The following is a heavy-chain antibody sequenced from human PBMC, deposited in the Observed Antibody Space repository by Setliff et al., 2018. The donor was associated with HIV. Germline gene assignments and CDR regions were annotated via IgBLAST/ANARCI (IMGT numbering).Heavy chain of an antibody. CDR2: ISGSGSST. J-gene: IGHJ4*02. V-gene: IGHV3-23*01. Sequence: GGSLRLSCAASGFTFSTYAVGWVRQAPGEGLEWVSSISGSGSSTYYIDSVKVRFTISRDNSRNTLYLQMNGLRAEDTALYYCTKVRPRQLVSAKPPYFFDYWGQGTLVTVSS. CDR1: GFTFSTYA. D-gene: IGHD6-13*01. CDR3: TKVRPRQLVSAKPPYFFDY.